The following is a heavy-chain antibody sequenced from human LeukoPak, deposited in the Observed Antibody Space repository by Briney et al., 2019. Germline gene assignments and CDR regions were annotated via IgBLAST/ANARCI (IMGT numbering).Heavy chain of an antibody. CDR2: ISGSGGST. CDR1: GFTFSSYA. J-gene: IGHJ1*01. Sequence: GGSLRLSCAASGFTFSSYAMSWVRQAPGKGLEWVSAISGSGGSTYYADSVKGRFTISRDNSKNMLNLQMNSLRPEDTAVFYCARGGKIALAGTRSPQYFQHWGQGTLVTVSS. V-gene: IGHV3-23*01. D-gene: IGHD6-19*01. CDR3: ARGGKIALAGTRSPQYFQH.